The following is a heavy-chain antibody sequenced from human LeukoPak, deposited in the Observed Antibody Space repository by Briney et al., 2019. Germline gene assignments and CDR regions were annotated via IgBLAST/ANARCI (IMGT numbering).Heavy chain of an antibody. D-gene: IGHD5/OR15-5a*01. CDR3: AKARGSSVYEQFDY. CDR2: VSSNGGST. V-gene: IGHV3-64*04. Sequence: GGSLRLSCSASGFTFSRYAMHWVRQAPGKGLEYVSAVSSNGGSTYYADSVEGRFTISRDNSKNTLYLQMNSLRADDTAVYYCAKARGSSVYEQFDYWGQGTQVTVSP. J-gene: IGHJ4*02. CDR1: GFTFSRYA.